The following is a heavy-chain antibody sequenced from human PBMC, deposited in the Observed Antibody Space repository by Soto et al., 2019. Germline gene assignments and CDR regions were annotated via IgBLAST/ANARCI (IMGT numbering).Heavy chain of an antibody. Sequence: PXGSLSLSCSASGVTFTSYWMHWVRQAPRKGRVWVSRMNSDGSGTMYADSVKGRLTISRDNAKNTVYLQRNSLRAENKGVYYFGREDSWWFDPWGQGALVTVSS. V-gene: IGHV3-74*03. CDR1: GVTFTSYW. CDR3: GREDSWWFDP. D-gene: IGHD2-15*01. CDR2: MNSDGSGT. J-gene: IGHJ5*02.